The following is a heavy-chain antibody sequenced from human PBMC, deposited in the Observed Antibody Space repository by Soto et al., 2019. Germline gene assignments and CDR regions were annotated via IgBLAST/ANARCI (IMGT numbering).Heavy chain of an antibody. CDR3: ARDSAYCTNGVCYKTYYYYGMEV. V-gene: IGHV4-59*01. CDR1: GGSISSYY. J-gene: IGHJ6*04. Sequence: SEPLSLTCTVSGGSISSYYWSWIRQPPGKGLEWIGYIYYSVSNNYNPSLKSRVTISVDTSKNQFSLKLSSVTAADTAVYYCARDSAYCTNGVCYKTYYYYGMEVWGKGNTVTVSA. CDR2: IYYSVSN. D-gene: IGHD2-8*01.